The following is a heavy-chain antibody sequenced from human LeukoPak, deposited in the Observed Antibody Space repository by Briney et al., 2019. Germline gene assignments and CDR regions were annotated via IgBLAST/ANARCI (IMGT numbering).Heavy chain of an antibody. CDR1: GGSITNGYY. J-gene: IGHJ4*02. D-gene: IGHD3-10*01. V-gene: IGHV4-34*01. CDR3: ARTRGSGSYCRFDY. Sequence: SETLSLTCTVSGGSITNGYYWGWIRQPPGKGLEWIAEISHSGSTNYNPSLKSRVTISVDTSKNQFSLKLSSVTAADTAVYYCARTRGSGSYCRFDYWGQGTLVTVSS. CDR2: ISHSGST.